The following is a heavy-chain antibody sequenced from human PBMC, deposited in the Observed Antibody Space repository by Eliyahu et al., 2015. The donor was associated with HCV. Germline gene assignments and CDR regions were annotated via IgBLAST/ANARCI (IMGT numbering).Heavy chain of an antibody. D-gene: IGHD1-1*01. CDR2: INPNSGGT. Sequence: QVQLVQSGAEVKKPGASVKVSCKASGYTFTGNNMHWVRQAPGQGLEWMGWINPNSGGTNYAQKFQGRVTMTRDTSISTAYMELSRLRSDDTAVYYCARDPKGTNYYYYGMDVWGQGTTVTVSS. V-gene: IGHV1-2*02. J-gene: IGHJ6*02. CDR3: ARDPKGTNYYYYGMDV. CDR1: GYTFTGNN.